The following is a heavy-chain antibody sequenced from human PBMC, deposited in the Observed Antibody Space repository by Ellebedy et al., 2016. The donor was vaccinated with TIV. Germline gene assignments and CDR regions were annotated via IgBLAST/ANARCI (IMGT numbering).Heavy chain of an antibody. CDR1: GFSLTGSD. CDR2: FGSGGDS. V-gene: IGHV3-13*01. D-gene: IGHD1-14*01. CDR3: VRGGAAPHNRYFDF. J-gene: IGHJ2*01. Sequence: PGGSLRLSCAASGFSLTGSDLHWVRRPAGKGLEWVSAFGSGGDSYYPASVKGRFTISRENAKSSVYLQMNSLRVGDTAVYYCVRGGAAPHNRYFDFWGRGTLVTVSS.